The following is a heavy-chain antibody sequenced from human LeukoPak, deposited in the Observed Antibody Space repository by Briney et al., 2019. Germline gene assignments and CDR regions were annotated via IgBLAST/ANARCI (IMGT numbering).Heavy chain of an antibody. D-gene: IGHD2-8*01. Sequence: PGGSLRLSCSVSGFTFSTYVMHWVRQAPGKGLEYVSAISSNGDNTYYADSVKGRFTISRDKSKNTLYLQMSSLRADDTAVYYCVRCTGYWGQGTLVTVSS. CDR1: GFTFSTYV. CDR2: ISSNGDNT. CDR3: VRCTGY. V-gene: IGHV3-64D*06. J-gene: IGHJ4*02.